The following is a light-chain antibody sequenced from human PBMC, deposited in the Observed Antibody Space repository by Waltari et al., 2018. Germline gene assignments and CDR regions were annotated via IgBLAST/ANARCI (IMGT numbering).Light chain of an antibody. Sequence: QSVLTQPPSVSGTPGQRISITCSGGNSNSGSKHVFWYQQRPGAAPQLPIYRPHERPSGVPERFSCSKSGTSASLAIRGLQSGDEGDYYCAAWDDNLSGPWVFGGGTKLTVL. CDR1: NSNSGSKH. J-gene: IGLJ3*02. CDR2: RPH. CDR3: AAWDDNLSGPWV. V-gene: IGLV1-47*01.